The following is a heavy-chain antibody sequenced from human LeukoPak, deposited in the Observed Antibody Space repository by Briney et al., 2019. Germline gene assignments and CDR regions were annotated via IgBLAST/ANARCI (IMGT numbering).Heavy chain of an antibody. V-gene: IGHV3-74*01. Sequence: GGSLRLSCAVSGFTFSSYWMHWVRQAPGKGLAWVSRMNSDGSATTYADSVKGRFTISRDNAKNTLYLQMSSLRAEDTAVYYCAREFEATGFWAFDYWGQGTLVTASS. CDR2: MNSDGSAT. D-gene: IGHD3-16*01. J-gene: IGHJ4*02. CDR1: GFTFSSYW. CDR3: AREFEATGFWAFDY.